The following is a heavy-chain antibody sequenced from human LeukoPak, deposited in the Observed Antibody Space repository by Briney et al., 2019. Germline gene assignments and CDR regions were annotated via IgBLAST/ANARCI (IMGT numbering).Heavy chain of an antibody. CDR1: GDSVNNYY. D-gene: IGHD1-26*01. J-gene: IGHJ5*02. CDR3: APELGAPPP. Sequence: PSETLSLTCTVSGDSVNNYYWSWIRQPPGKALEWIAYTAYSGSTNYNPSLKSRVTISVDTSKNQFSLKLSSVTAADTAVYYCAPELGAPPPWGQGTLVTVSS. CDR2: TAYSGST. V-gene: IGHV4-59*08.